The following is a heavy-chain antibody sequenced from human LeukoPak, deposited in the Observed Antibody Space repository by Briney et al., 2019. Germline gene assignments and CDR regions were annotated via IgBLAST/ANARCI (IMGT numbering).Heavy chain of an antibody. CDR2: IIPIFGTA. CDR3: ARVPKYSSPHLYNWFDP. D-gene: IGHD6-6*01. V-gene: IGHV1-69*05. J-gene: IGHJ5*02. Sequence: SVKVSCKASGGTFTSYAISWVRQAPGQGLEWMGGIIPIFGTANYAQKFQGRVTITTDESTSTAYMELSSLRSEDTAVYYCARVPKYSSPHLYNWFDPWGQGTLVTVSS. CDR1: GGTFTSYA.